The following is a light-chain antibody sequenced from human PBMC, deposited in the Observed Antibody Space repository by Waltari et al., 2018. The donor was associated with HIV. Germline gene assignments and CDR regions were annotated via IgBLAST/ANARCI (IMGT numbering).Light chain of an antibody. Sequence: QTVVTQEPSLTVSPGETVTLSCSSATGPVGSGHSVNWFQQKPGQPPRPLIYSSTRRHPWTPERFSGSLVGDRAALTLSNVWPEDQADYFCMLFFRTSYIFRGGTKVTVL. CDR3: MLFFRTSYI. CDR1: TGPVGSGHS. J-gene: IGLJ2*01. V-gene: IGLV7-43*01. CDR2: SST.